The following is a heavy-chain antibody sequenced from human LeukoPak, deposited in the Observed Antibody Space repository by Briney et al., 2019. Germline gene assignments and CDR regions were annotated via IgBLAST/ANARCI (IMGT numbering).Heavy chain of an antibody. CDR2: INPNSGGT. J-gene: IGHJ4*02. V-gene: IGHV1-2*02. D-gene: IGHD6-19*01. CDR3: ATVRGSGWFGRENYFDY. CDR1: GYTFTGYY. Sequence: ASVKVSCKASGYTFTGYYMHWVRQAPGQGLEWMGWINPNSGGTNYAQKFQGRVTMTRDTSTSTAYMELSRLRSDDTAVYYCATVRGSGWFGRENYFDYWGQGTLVTVSS.